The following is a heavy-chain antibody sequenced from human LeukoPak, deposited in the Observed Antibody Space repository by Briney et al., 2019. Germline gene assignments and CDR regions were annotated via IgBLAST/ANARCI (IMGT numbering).Heavy chain of an antibody. V-gene: IGHV3-21*01. CDR3: TRVAQSGPTGWFDP. CDR1: GFNLNSYM. D-gene: IGHD1-1*01. Sequence: GGSLRLSCAASGFNLNSYMLNWVRQAPGKGLEWVSSISSTGSYIYYADSVKGRFTISRDNPGNVVYLQMDSLRAEDTAVYYCTRVAQSGPTGWFDPWDQGTLLTVSS. CDR2: ISSTGSYI. J-gene: IGHJ5*02.